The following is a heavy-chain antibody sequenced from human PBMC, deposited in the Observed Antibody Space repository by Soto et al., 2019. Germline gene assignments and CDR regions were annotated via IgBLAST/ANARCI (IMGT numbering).Heavy chain of an antibody. J-gene: IGHJ6*03. V-gene: IGHV3-66*01. CDR1: GFTVSSNY. Sequence: EVQLVESGGGLVQPGGSLRLSCAASGFTVSSNYMSWVRQAPGKGLEWVSVIYGGGSTYYADSVKGRFTISRDNSKNTLYLQMNSLRAEDTAVYYCARDASYYYYFLDVWGKGTTVTVSS. CDR2: IYGGGST. CDR3: ARDASYYYYFLDV.